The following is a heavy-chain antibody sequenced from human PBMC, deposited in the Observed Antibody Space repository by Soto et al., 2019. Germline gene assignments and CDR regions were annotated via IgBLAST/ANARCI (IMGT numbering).Heavy chain of an antibody. CDR1: GYTFTGYY. V-gene: IGHV1-2*04. CDR3: ARGEVAARPMGHGRDV. CDR2: INPNSGGT. J-gene: IGHJ6*02. D-gene: IGHD6-6*01. Sequence: QVQLVQSGAEVKKPGASVKVSCKASGYTFTGYYMHWVRQAPGQGLEWMGWINPNSGGTNYAQKFQGWVTMTRDTAISPASLELRKPGSDVRAVYDCARGEVAARPMGHGRDVWGQGPKVTVSS.